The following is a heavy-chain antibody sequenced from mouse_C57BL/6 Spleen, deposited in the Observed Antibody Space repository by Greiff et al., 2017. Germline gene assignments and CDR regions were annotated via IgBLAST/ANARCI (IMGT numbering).Heavy chain of an antibody. CDR3: ARKGITTVVSYFDY. J-gene: IGHJ2*01. CDR1: GYTFPSYW. Sequence: QVQLQQPGAELVRPGTSVKLSCKASGYTFPSYWMHWVKQRPGQGLEWIGVIDPSDSYTNYNQKFKGKATLTVDTSSSTAYMQLSSLTSEDSAVYYCARKGITTVVSYFDYWGQGTTLTVSS. D-gene: IGHD1-1*01. V-gene: IGHV1-59*01. CDR2: IDPSDSYT.